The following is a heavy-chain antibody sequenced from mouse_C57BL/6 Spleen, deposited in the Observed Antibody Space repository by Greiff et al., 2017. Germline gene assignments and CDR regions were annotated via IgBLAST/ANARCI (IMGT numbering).Heavy chain of an antibody. V-gene: IGHV1-82*01. CDR3: ARSADYYGSSAYYLDD. CDR1: GYAFSSSW. CDR2: IYPGDGDT. Sequence: VQLQQSGPELVKPGASVKISCKASGYAFSSSWMNWVKQRPGKGLEWIGRIYPGDGDTNYNGKFKGKAKLTADKSSSTAYMQLSSLTAEDSAVYFCARSADYYGSSAYYLDDWGQGTTLTVSS. J-gene: IGHJ2*01. D-gene: IGHD1-1*01.